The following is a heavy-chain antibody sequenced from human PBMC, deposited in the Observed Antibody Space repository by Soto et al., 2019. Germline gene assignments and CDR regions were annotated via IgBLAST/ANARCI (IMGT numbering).Heavy chain of an antibody. CDR3: AGESRDSGDGLDV. CDR1: GGSIRTIY. J-gene: IGHJ6*02. V-gene: IGHV4-4*07. D-gene: IGHD2-15*01. Sequence: QVQLQESGPGLVKPSETLSLRCSVSGGSIRTIYWTWVRQPAGKGLEWIGRIHTSGSSSYNPSLERRVSMSIDTPTNQFSLKLKSVSVADTAVYFCAGESRDSGDGLDVWGQGTAVTVSS. CDR2: IHTSGSS.